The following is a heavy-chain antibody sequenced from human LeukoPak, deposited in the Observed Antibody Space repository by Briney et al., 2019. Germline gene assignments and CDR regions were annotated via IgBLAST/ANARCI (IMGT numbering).Heavy chain of an antibody. CDR3: ARGAYFYGSGINWFDP. D-gene: IGHD3-10*01. Sequence: SETLSLTCTVSGASINTANYYWSWIRQPAGKGLEWIGHIYTTGSTNYNPSLKSRVTISLDTSKNQFSLKLSSVTAADTAVYYCARGAYFYGSGINWFDPWGQGTLITVSS. CDR2: IYTTGST. CDR1: GASINTANYY. J-gene: IGHJ5*02. V-gene: IGHV4-61*09.